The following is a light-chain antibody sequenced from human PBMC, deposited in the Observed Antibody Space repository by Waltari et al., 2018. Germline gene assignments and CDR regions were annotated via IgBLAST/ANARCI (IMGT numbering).Light chain of an antibody. CDR3: ATWDDSLTGWV. Sequence: QSVLTQPPSASGTPGQRVTISCSGSSSNIGPYSVYWYQQLSGTAPKLLIYRNNERPSGVPDRFSGSKSGTSASLAITGLRSEDEAHYYCATWDDSLTGWVFGGGTKLAVL. V-gene: IGLV1-47*01. CDR1: SSNIGPYS. J-gene: IGLJ3*02. CDR2: RNN.